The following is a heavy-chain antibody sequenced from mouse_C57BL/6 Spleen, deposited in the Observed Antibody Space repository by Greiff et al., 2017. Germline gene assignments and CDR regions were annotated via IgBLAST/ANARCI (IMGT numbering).Heavy chain of an antibody. V-gene: IGHV5-4*03. CDR3: AGGNPAWFAY. Sequence: DVMLVESGGGLVKPGGSLKLSCAASGFTFSSYAMSWVRQTPEKRLEWVATISDGGSYTYYPDNVKGRFTISRDNAKNNLYLQMSHLKSEDTAMYYCAGGNPAWFAYWGQGTLVTVSA. D-gene: IGHD1-1*02. CDR1: GFTFSSYA. J-gene: IGHJ3*01. CDR2: ISDGGSYT.